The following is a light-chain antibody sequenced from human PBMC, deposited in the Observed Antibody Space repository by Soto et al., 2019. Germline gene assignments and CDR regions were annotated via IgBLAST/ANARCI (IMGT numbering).Light chain of an antibody. Sequence: DIQMTQSPSTLSASVGDRVTITCRAGQSIGSRLAWYQQKPGKAPKVLIYDASSLESGVPSRFSGSGSGTEFTLTISSLKPDDFATYCCQQYYSYKSFGQGTKVEIK. CDR1: QSIGSR. J-gene: IGKJ1*01. V-gene: IGKV1-5*01. CDR2: DAS. CDR3: QQYYSYKS.